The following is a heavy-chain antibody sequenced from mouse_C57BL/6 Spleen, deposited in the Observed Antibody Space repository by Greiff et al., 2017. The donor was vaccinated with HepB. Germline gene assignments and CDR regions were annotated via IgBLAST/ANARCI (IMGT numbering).Heavy chain of an antibody. Sequence: VQLQQPGAELVMPGASVKLSCKASGYTFTSYWMHWVKQRPGQGLEWIGEIDPSDSYTNYNQKFKGKSTLTVDKSSSTAYMQLSSLTSEDSAVYYCASSWDVGFAYWGQGTLVTVSA. CDR2: IDPSDSYT. D-gene: IGHD4-1*01. J-gene: IGHJ3*01. V-gene: IGHV1-69*01. CDR1: GYTFTSYW. CDR3: ASSWDVGFAY.